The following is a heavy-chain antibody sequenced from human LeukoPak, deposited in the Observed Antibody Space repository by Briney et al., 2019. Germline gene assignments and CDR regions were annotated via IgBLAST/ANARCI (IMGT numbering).Heavy chain of an antibody. CDR2: ISYDGSNK. D-gene: IGHD4-23*01. V-gene: IGHV3-30*03. CDR1: GFTFSSYS. Sequence: GGSLRLSCAASGFTFSSYSMNWVRQAPGKGLEWVAVISYDGSNKYYADSVKGRFTISRDNSKNTLYLQMNSLRAEDTAVYYCASRRGGNSDWGQGTLVTVSS. CDR3: ASRRGGNSD. J-gene: IGHJ4*02.